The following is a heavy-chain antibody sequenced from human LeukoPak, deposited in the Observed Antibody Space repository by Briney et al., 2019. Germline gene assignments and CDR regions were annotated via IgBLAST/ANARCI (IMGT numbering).Heavy chain of an antibody. D-gene: IGHD4/OR15-4a*01. Sequence: GGSLRLSCAASGFTFSSYGMHWVRQAPGKGLEWVAFIRYDGSNKYYADSVKGRFTISRDHSKNPMYLQMNSLRAEDTAVYYCARRAGAYSHPYDYWGQGTLVTVSS. CDR2: IRYDGSNK. J-gene: IGHJ4*02. V-gene: IGHV3-30*02. CDR1: GFTFSSYG. CDR3: ARRAGAYSHPYDY.